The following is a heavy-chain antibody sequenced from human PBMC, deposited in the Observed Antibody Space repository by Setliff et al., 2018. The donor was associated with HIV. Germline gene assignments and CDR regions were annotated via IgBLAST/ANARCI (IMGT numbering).Heavy chain of an antibody. J-gene: IGHJ3*01. Sequence: GGSLRLSCAASGFPFSTFGMHWVRQAPGKGLEWVAVVWHDGRNKYYADYVRGRFTISRDNSNNTLYLQLSSLRDDDMAVYYCAKDRYCSGGSCYSGNAFDLWGQGTMVTVSS. D-gene: IGHD2-15*01. V-gene: IGHV3-33*06. CDR1: GFPFSTFG. CDR3: AKDRYCSGGSCYSGNAFDL. CDR2: VWHDGRNK.